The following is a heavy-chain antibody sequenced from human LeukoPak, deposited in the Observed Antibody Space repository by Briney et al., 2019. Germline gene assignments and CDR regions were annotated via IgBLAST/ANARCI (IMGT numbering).Heavy chain of an antibody. CDR3: ARHYGSGSYHPYSDY. Sequence: SETLSLTCTVSGGSIISYYWNWIRQPPGKGLEWIGYIHNSGSTYYNPSLKSRVTISVDTSKNQFSLKLSSVTAADTAVYYCARHYGSGSYHPYSDYWGQGTLVTVSS. CDR2: IHNSGST. J-gene: IGHJ4*02. CDR1: GGSIISYY. V-gene: IGHV4-59*08. D-gene: IGHD3-10*01.